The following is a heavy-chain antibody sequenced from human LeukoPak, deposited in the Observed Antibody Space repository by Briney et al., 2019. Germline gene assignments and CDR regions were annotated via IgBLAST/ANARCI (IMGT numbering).Heavy chain of an antibody. D-gene: IGHD3-3*01. CDR1: GYTFTSYG. CDR3: ARDLSLDDFWSGYYTEYYFDY. J-gene: IGHJ4*02. Sequence: ASVNVSCKASGYTFTSYGISWVRQAPGQGLEWMGWISAYNGNTNYAQKLQGRVTMTTDTSTSTAYMELRSLRSDDTAVYYCARDLSLDDFWSGYYTEYYFDYWGQGTLVTVSS. CDR2: ISAYNGNT. V-gene: IGHV1-18*01.